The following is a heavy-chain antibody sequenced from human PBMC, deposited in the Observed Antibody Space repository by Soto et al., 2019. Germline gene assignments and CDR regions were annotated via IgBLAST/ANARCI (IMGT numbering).Heavy chain of an antibody. V-gene: IGHV1-58*02. CDR2: IVVGSGNT. Sequence: QMQLVQSGPEVKKPGTSVKVSCKASGFTFTSSAMQWVRQARGQRLEWIGWIVVGSGNTNYAQKFQERVTITRDMSTSTAYMELSSLRSEDTAVYYCAATSYSSSWYLVAFDYWGQGTLVTVSS. CDR1: GFTFTSSA. J-gene: IGHJ4*02. CDR3: AATSYSSSWYLVAFDY. D-gene: IGHD6-13*01.